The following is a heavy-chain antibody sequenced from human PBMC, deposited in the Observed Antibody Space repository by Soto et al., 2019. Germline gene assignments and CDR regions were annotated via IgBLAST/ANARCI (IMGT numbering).Heavy chain of an antibody. D-gene: IGHD2-2*01. CDR3: ARSIVVVPAAMDY. Sequence: GGSLRLSCAASRFTFSSFWFHWVRQAPGKGLVWVSHINSDGSSTSYADSVKGRFTISRDNAKNTLYLQMNSLRAEDTAVYYCARSIVVVPAAMDYWGQGTLVTVSS. CDR1: RFTFSSFW. J-gene: IGHJ4*02. V-gene: IGHV3-74*01. CDR2: INSDGSST.